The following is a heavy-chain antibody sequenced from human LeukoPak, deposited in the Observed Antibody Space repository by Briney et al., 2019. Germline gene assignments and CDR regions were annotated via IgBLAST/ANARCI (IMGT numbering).Heavy chain of an antibody. Sequence: SVKVSCKASGGTFSSYAISWVRQAPGQGLEWMGGIIPIFGTANYAQKFQGRVTITADESTSTAYMELSSLRSEDTAVYYCARGVTRYDSSGYYVYWGQGTMVTVSS. CDR1: GGTFSSYA. D-gene: IGHD3-22*01. CDR3: ARGVTRYDSSGYYVY. V-gene: IGHV1-69*13. CDR2: IIPIFGTA. J-gene: IGHJ4*02.